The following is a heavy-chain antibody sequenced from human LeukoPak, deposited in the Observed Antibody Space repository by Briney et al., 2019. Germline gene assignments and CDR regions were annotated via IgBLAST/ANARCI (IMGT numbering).Heavy chain of an antibody. CDR1: GFTFSTYG. J-gene: IGHJ4*02. V-gene: IGHV3-33*01. D-gene: IGHD5-18*01. CDR3: ARALSAMVPDY. Sequence: GGSLRLSCVASGFTFSTYGRHWVRQAPGKGLEWVAVIRYDGSNKYYGDSVKGRFTISRDNSKNTLYLQMNSLRAEDTAVYYCARALSAMVPDYWGQGTLLTVSS. CDR2: IRYDGSNK.